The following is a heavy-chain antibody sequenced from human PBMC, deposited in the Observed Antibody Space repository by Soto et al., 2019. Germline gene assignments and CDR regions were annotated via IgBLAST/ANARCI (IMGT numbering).Heavy chain of an antibody. CDR3: AREVSGGTDAFDI. Sequence: ALVKVSCKASGYTFTSYGISWVRQAPGQGLEWMGWISAYNGNTNYAQKLQGRVTMTTDTSTSTAYMELRSLRSEDTAVYYCAREVSGGTDAFDIWGQGTMVTVSS. CDR2: ISAYNGNT. J-gene: IGHJ3*02. CDR1: GYTFTSYG. D-gene: IGHD1-1*01. V-gene: IGHV1-18*01.